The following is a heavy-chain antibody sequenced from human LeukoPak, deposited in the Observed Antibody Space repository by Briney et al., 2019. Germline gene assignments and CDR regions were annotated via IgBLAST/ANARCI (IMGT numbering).Heavy chain of an antibody. CDR2: IYYSGST. Sequence: PSETLSLTCTVSGGSSVDSIRGYYWSWIRQPPGEGLKGMGYIYYSGSTEYYPSLKSRVTISVDTSKNQFSLKLTSVTAADTAVYYCARGRPGRDGYNYFDYWGQGTLVTVSS. D-gene: IGHD5-24*01. J-gene: IGHJ4*02. V-gene: IGHV4-61*08. CDR1: GGSSVDSIRGYY. CDR3: ARGRPGRDGYNYFDY.